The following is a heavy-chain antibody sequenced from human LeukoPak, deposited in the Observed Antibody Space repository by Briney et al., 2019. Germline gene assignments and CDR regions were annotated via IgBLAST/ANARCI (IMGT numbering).Heavy chain of an antibody. CDR2: INHSGST. J-gene: IGHJ5*02. V-gene: IGHV4-34*01. CDR3: AKGPSPSRGYRPPQVRWFDP. Sequence: PSETLSLTCAVYGGSFSGYYWSWIRQPPGKGLEWIGEINHSGSTNYNPSLKSRVTISVDTSKNQFSLQLNSVTPEDTAVYYCAKGPSPSRGYRPPQVRWFDPWGQGTLVTVSS. D-gene: IGHD3-10*01. CDR1: GGSFSGYY.